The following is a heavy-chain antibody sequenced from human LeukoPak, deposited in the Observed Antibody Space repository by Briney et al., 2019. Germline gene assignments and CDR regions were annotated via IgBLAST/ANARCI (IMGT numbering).Heavy chain of an antibody. CDR1: GGSISSSSYY. J-gene: IGHJ4*02. CDR2: IYYSGST. Sequence: SETLSLTCTVSGGSISSSSYYWGWIRQPPGKGLEWIGSIYYSGSTYYNPSLKSRVTISVDTSKNQFSLKLRSVTAADTAVYYCARQKNRVVVASGFDYWGQGTLVTVSS. V-gene: IGHV4-39*07. D-gene: IGHD2-15*01. CDR3: ARQKNRVVVASGFDY.